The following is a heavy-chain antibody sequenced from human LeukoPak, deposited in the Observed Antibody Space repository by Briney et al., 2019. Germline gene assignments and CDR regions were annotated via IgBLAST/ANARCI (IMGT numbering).Heavy chain of an antibody. D-gene: IGHD6-13*01. J-gene: IGHJ4*02. CDR1: GFTFSSYS. V-gene: IGHV3-21*01. Sequence: PGGSLRLSCAASGFTFSSYSMNWVRQAPGKGLEWVSSISSSSSYIYYADSVKGRFTISRDNAKNSLYLQMNSLRAEDTAVYYCARHPAGGYSSSWYDYWGQGTLVTVSS. CDR3: ARHPAGGYSSSWYDY. CDR2: ISSSSSYI.